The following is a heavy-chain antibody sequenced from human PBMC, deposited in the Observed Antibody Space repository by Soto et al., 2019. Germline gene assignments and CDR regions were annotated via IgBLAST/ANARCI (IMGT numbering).Heavy chain of an antibody. V-gene: IGHV3-7*03. CDR2: IKRDGSEK. CDR3: ARVRATDYEIDY. D-gene: IGHD4-17*01. J-gene: IGHJ4*02. Sequence: GGSLRLSCTASGFMFGSYWMTWVRHVPGKGLQWVANIKRDGSEKYYVDFVKGRFTISRDNADNSVFLDMNNLRVDDTATYYCARVRATDYEIDYWGQGALVTV. CDR1: GFMFGSYW.